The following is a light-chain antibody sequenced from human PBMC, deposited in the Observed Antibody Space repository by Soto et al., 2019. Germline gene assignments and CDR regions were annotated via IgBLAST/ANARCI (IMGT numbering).Light chain of an antibody. V-gene: IGKV3-20*01. CDR1: QSVSSSY. CDR3: QQYYSSRRT. J-gene: IGKJ5*01. Sequence: EIVLTQSPGTLSLSPGERATLSCRASQSVSSSYLAWYQQKPGQAPRLLIYGASSRATGIPYRFSGSGSGTDFTLTISRLEPEDFAVYYCQQYYSSRRTFGQGTRLEIK. CDR2: GAS.